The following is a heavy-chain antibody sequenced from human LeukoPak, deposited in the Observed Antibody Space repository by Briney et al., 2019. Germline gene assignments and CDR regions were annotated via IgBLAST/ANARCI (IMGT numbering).Heavy chain of an antibody. CDR3: ARNYDSSGYYLYYFDY. V-gene: IGHV4-39*07. CDR1: GGSISSSSYY. D-gene: IGHD3-22*01. J-gene: IGHJ4*02. Sequence: PSETLSLTCTVSGGSISSSSYYWGWIRQPPGKGLEWIGSIYYSGSTYYNPSLKSRVTISVDTSKNQFSLKLSSVTAADTAVYYCARNYDSSGYYLYYFDYWGQGTLVTVSS. CDR2: IYYSGST.